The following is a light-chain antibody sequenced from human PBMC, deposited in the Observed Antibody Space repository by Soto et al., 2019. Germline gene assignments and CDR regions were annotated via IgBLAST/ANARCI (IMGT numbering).Light chain of an antibody. CDR3: QQYYSTPWT. CDR2: WAS. Sequence: DIVMTQSADSLALSLCESATVNCKSSQCLLYSSNNLNYFAWYQQKPGQPPKLLIYWASTRESGVPDRFSGSGSGTEFTLTISSLQAEDVAVYYCQQYYSTPWTFGQGTKVDIK. J-gene: IGKJ1*01. CDR1: QCLLYSSNNLNY. V-gene: IGKV4-1*01.